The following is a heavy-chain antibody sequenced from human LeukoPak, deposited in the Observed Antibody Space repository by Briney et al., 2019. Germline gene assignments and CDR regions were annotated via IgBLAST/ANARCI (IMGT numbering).Heavy chain of an antibody. CDR1: GFTFSSYW. V-gene: IGHV3-7*01. CDR2: IKQDGSEK. D-gene: IGHD3-3*01. CDR3: ASQTYYDFWRGYYYYCMDV. J-gene: IGHJ6*03. Sequence: GGSLRLSCAASGFTFSSYWMSWVRQAPGKGLELVANIKQDGSEKYYVDSVKGRFTISRDNAMNSLYLQMNSLRAEDTAVYYCASQTYYDFWRGYYYYCMDVWGKGTTVTVSS.